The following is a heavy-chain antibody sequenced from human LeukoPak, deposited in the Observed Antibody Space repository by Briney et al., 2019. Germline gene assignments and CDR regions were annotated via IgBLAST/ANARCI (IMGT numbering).Heavy chain of an antibody. CDR1: GFTFSSYA. V-gene: IGHV3-23*01. D-gene: IGHD6-13*01. Sequence: GGSLRLSCAASGFTFSSYAISWVRQPPGKGLEWVSAISGSGGSTYYADSVKGRLTISRDNSKNTLYLQMNSLRAEDTAVYYCAKARIAATGLYYFDYWGQGTLVTVSS. J-gene: IGHJ4*02. CDR3: AKARIAATGLYYFDY. CDR2: ISGSGGST.